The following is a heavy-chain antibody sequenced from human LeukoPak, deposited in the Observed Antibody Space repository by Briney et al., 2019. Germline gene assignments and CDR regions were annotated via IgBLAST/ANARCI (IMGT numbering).Heavy chain of an antibody. CDR3: ARVIVLVPGASDHFDY. CDR1: GFTFSSYW. Sequence: GSLRLSCVASGFTFSSYWMMWARQSPGKGLEWVANIKHDGSAQYYGDSVKGRFTISRDNAKNSLYLQMNSLRAEDTAVYYCARVIVLVPGASDHFDYWGQGTLATVHS. D-gene: IGHD2-2*01. CDR2: IKHDGSAQ. V-gene: IGHV3-7*01. J-gene: IGHJ4*02.